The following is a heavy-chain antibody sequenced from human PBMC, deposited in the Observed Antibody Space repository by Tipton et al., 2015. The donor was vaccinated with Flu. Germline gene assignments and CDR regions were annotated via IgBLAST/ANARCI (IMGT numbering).Heavy chain of an antibody. CDR3: AREDPYDNSGSYHFRGGRLDP. D-gene: IGHD3-22*01. CDR1: GGSISSGSYY. V-gene: IGHV4-61*02. CDR2: IYTRGST. Sequence: TLSLTCTVSGGSISSGSYYWSWIRQPAGKGLEWIGRIYTRGSTNYNPSLKSRVTMSIDMSKNNFSVKLTSVTAADTAVYYCAREDPYDNSGSYHFRGGRLDPWGQGTLVTVST. J-gene: IGHJ5*02.